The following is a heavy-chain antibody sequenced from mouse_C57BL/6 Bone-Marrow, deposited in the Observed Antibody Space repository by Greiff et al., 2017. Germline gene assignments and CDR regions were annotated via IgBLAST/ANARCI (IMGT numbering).Heavy chain of an antibody. Sequence: QVHVKQSGAELVKPGASVKLSCKASGYTFTSYWMHWVKQRPGQGLEWIGMIHPNSGSTNYNEKFKSKATLTVDKSSSTAYMQLSSLTSEDSAVYYCAREDYGSSYGDAMDYWGQGTSVTVSS. CDR2: IHPNSGST. D-gene: IGHD1-1*01. CDR3: AREDYGSSYGDAMDY. J-gene: IGHJ4*01. CDR1: GYTFTSYW. V-gene: IGHV1-64*01.